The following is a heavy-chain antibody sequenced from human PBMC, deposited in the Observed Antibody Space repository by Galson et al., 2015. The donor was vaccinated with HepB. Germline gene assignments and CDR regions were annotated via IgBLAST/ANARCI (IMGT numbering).Heavy chain of an antibody. Sequence: SLRLSCAASGFTFSSYAMHWVRRAPGKGLEWVAVISYDGSNKYYADSVKGRFTISRDNSKNTLYLQMNSLRAEDTAVYYCANWGDGYNHVAYWGQGTLVTVSS. D-gene: IGHD5-24*01. CDR2: ISYDGSNK. CDR3: ANWGDGYNHVAY. CDR1: GFTFSSYA. V-gene: IGHV3-30-3*01. J-gene: IGHJ4*02.